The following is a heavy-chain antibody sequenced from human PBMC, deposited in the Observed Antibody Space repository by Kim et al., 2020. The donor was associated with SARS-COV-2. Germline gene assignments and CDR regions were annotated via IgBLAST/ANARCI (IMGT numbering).Heavy chain of an antibody. CDR2: VDPEDGET. V-gene: IGHV1-24*01. CDR3: ATVYSSSWSTPRPFDY. Sequence: ASVKVSCKVSGYTLTELSMHWVRQAPGKGREWMGGVDPEDGETIYAQKFQGRVTMTEDTSTDTAYMELSSLRSEDTAVYYCATVYSSSWSTPRPFDYCGQGTLVTVSS. D-gene: IGHD6-13*01. J-gene: IGHJ4*02. CDR1: GYTLTELS.